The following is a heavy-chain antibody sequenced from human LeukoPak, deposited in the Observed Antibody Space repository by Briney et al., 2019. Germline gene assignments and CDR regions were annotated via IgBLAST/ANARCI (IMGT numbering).Heavy chain of an antibody. CDR2: INWNGGST. CDR1: GFTLSSYA. Sequence: GGSLRLSCAASGFTLSSYAMSWVRQAPGKGLEWVSGINWNGGSTGYADSVKGRFTISRDNAKNSLYLQMNSLRAEDTALYYCARDRGGSYQHIDYWGQGTLVTVSS. D-gene: IGHD1-26*01. J-gene: IGHJ4*02. CDR3: ARDRGGSYQHIDY. V-gene: IGHV3-20*04.